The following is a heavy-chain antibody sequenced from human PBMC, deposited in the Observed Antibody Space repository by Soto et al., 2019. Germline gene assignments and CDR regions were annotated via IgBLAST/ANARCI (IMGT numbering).Heavy chain of an antibody. V-gene: IGHV1-8*01. CDR1: GYSFTGLD. Sequence: AASVKVSCKASGYSFTGLDINWVRQTTGQGLEWMGWMEPSSGRTGYAQKFQGRVTMTRDTSINTAYMELSSLTSDDTAFYYCARGVTAGVDYSGQGALLTVSS. J-gene: IGHJ4*02. CDR3: ARGVTAGVDY. CDR2: MEPSSGRT. D-gene: IGHD1-26*01.